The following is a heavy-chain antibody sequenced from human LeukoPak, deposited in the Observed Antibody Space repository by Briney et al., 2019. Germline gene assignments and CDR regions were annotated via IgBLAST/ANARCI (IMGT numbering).Heavy chain of an antibody. CDR1: GFTFSSYS. V-gene: IGHV3-48*01. Sequence: PGGSLRLSCAASGFTFSSYSINWVRQAPGKGLEWVSYISSSSSTIYYADSVKGRFTISRDNAKNSLYLQMNSLRAEDTGVYYCAKALIVVVPAAPDYWGQGTLVAVSS. J-gene: IGHJ4*02. D-gene: IGHD2-2*01. CDR2: ISSSSSTI. CDR3: AKALIVVVPAAPDY.